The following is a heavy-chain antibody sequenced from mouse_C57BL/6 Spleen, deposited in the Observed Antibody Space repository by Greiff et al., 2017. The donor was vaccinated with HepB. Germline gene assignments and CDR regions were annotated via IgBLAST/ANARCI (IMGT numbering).Heavy chain of an antibody. J-gene: IGHJ2*01. V-gene: IGHV5-4*03. CDR1: GFTFSSYA. Sequence: EVKVVESGGGLVKPGGSLKLSCAASGFTFSSYAMSWVRQTPEKRLEWVATISDGGSYTYYPDNVKGRFTISRDNAKNNLYLQMSHLKSEDTAMYDCARVYYGSSFLFDYWGQGTTLTVSS. CDR2: ISDGGSYT. D-gene: IGHD1-1*01. CDR3: ARVYYGSSFLFDY.